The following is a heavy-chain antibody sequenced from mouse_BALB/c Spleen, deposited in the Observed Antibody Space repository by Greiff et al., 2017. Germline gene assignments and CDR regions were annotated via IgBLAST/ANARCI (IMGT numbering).Heavy chain of an antibody. CDR3: ARLGDWDWFAY. D-gene: IGHD4-1*01. J-gene: IGHJ3*01. Sequence: EVQLVESGGGLVQPGGSRKLSCAASGFTFSSFGMHWVRQAPEKGLEWVAYISSGSSTIYYADTVKGRFTISRDNPKNTLFLQMTSLRSEDTAMYYCARLGDWDWFAYWGQGTLVTVSA. V-gene: IGHV5-17*02. CDR2: ISSGSSTI. CDR1: GFTFSSFG.